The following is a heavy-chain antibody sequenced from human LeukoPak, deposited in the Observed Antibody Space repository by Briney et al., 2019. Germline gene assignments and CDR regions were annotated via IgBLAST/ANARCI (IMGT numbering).Heavy chain of an antibody. Sequence: GASVKVSCKASGYTFTGYYMHWVRQAPGQGLEWMGWINPNSGGTNYAQKFQGRVTMTRDTSISTAYMELSRLRSDDTAVYYCARDGWFGENWFDPWGQGTLVTVSS. CDR3: ARDGWFGENWFDP. V-gene: IGHV1-2*02. CDR1: GYTFTGYY. D-gene: IGHD3-10*01. CDR2: INPNSGGT. J-gene: IGHJ5*02.